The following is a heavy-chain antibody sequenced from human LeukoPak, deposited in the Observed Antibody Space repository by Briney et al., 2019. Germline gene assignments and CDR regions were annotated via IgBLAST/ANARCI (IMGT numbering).Heavy chain of an antibody. D-gene: IGHD6-6*01. J-gene: IGHJ4*02. V-gene: IGHV4-4*07. CDR3: ARDLSNIAAL. CDR1: GGSISGYY. CDR2: IHTSGST. Sequence: SETLSLTCTVSGGSISGYYWSWIRQPAGKGLEWIGLIHTSGSTNYNPSLKSRVTMSVDTSKNQLSLKVSSVTAADTAVYYCARDLSNIAALWGQGTLVTVSS.